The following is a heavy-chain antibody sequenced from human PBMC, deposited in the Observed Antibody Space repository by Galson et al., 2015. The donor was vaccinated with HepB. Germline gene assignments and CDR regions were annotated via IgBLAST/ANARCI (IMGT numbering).Heavy chain of an antibody. CDR1: GYTFTGYY. CDR3: AREGVWDRVVVAATPV. V-gene: IGHV1-2*06. J-gene: IGHJ6*02. D-gene: IGHD2-15*01. CDR2: INPNSGGT. Sequence: SVKVSCKASGYTFTGYYMHWVRKAPGQGLEWMGRINPNSGGTNYAQKFQGRVTMTRDTSISTAYMELSRLRSDDTAVYYCAREGVWDRVVVAATPVWGQGTTVTVSS.